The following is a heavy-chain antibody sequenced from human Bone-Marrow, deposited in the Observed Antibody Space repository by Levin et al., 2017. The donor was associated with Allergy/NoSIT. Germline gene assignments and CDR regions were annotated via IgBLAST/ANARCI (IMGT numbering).Heavy chain of an antibody. CDR2: ITGRSTDI. CDR1: GFIFSSYS. CDR3: AREGSWRGADD. Sequence: GGSLRLSCAASGFIFSSYSMNWVRQAPGKGLEWVSSITGRSTDIYYADSVKGRFTISRDNAKKSLYLQMNSLRADDTAVYYCAREGSWRGADDWGQGTLVTVSS. J-gene: IGHJ4*02. D-gene: IGHD6-13*01. V-gene: IGHV3-21*01.